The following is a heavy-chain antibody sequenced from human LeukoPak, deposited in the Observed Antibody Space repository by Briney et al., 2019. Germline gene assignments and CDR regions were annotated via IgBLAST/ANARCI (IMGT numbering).Heavy chain of an antibody. CDR2: FDPEDGET. CDR3: ARDVHLYDILTGSFDY. V-gene: IGHV1-24*01. D-gene: IGHD3-9*01. CDR1: GFTFSSYA. Sequence: GGSLRLSCAASGFTFSSYAMTWVRQAPGKGLEWMGGFDPEDGETIYAQKFQGRVTMTEDTSTDTAYMELRSLRSDDTTVYYCARDVHLYDILTGSFDYWGQGTLVTVSS. J-gene: IGHJ4*02.